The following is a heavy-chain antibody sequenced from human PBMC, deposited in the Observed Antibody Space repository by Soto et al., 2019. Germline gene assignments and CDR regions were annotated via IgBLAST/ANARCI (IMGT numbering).Heavy chain of an antibody. V-gene: IGHV1-69*01. CDR3: AGGRGEYQLLPEGP. CDR1: GGTFSSYA. J-gene: IGHJ5*02. Sequence: QVQLVQSGAEVKKPGSSVKVSCKASGGTFSSYAISWVRQAPGQGLEWMGWIIPIFGTASYAQKFQGRVTITADESTSTAYMELSSLRSEDTAVYYCAGGRGEYQLLPEGPWGQGTLVTVSS. CDR2: IIPIFGTA. D-gene: IGHD2-2*01.